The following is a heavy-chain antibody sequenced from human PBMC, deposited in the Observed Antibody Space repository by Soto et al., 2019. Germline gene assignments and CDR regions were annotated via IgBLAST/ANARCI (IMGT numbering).Heavy chain of an antibody. CDR2: ISSSSSYI. Sequence: GGSLRLSCAASGFTFSSYSMNWVRQAPGKGLEWVSSISSSSSYIYYADSVKGRFTISRDNAKNSLYLQMNSLRAEDTAVYYCATEIRSVDPGHYTAPERMDYWGQGTLVTVSS. CDR3: ATEIRSVDPGHYTAPERMDY. CDR1: GFTFSSYS. J-gene: IGHJ4*02. D-gene: IGHD5-18*01. V-gene: IGHV3-21*01.